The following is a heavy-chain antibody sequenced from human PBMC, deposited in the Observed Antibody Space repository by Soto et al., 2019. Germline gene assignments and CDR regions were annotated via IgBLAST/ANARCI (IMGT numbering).Heavy chain of an antibody. Sequence: QVQLVQSGAEVKKPGSSVKVSCKASGGTFSSYAISWVRQAPGQGLEWMGGIIPIFGTANYAQKFQGRVTITADESTSTDYMELSSLRSEDTAVYYCARSVLEMATIHFDYWGQGTLVTVSS. CDR2: IIPIFGTA. J-gene: IGHJ4*02. CDR3: ARSVLEMATIHFDY. CDR1: GGTFSSYA. D-gene: IGHD5-12*01. V-gene: IGHV1-69*01.